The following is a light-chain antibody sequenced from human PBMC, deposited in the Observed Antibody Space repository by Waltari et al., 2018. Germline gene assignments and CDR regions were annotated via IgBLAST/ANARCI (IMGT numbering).Light chain of an antibody. CDR2: GKD. CDR3: SSRNGRANQVV. J-gene: IGLJ3*02. V-gene: IGLV3-19*01. Sequence: SSELTQDPAVSVALGQTVRFTCQGDSLRTSYASWYQLKPGQAPVLVIYGKDKRPSGIPDRMSGYSSGTTSSFTITGAQAEDEADYYCSSRNGRANQVVFAGGTKVTVL. CDR1: SLRTSY.